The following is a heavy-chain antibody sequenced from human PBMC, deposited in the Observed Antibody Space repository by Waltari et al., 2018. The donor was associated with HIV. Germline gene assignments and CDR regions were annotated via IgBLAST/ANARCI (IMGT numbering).Heavy chain of an antibody. CDR3: ASPFYSDSTTYYYGLDY. CDR2: ISNDGSSK. J-gene: IGHJ4*02. CDR1: GFTFSSFG. D-gene: IGHD3-22*01. Sequence: QVQLVESGGGVVQPGRSRRLSCAASGFTFSSFGMQWVRQAPGKGLEWVAVISNDGSSKYYADSVKGRFTISRDNSKNTLYLHMNSLRAEDTAVYYCASPFYSDSTTYYYGLDYWGQGTLVTVSS. V-gene: IGHV3-30-3*01.